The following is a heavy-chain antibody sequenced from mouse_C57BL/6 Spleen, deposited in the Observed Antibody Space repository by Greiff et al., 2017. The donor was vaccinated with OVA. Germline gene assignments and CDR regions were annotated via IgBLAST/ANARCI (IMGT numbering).Heavy chain of an antibody. CDR3: TRPYGGYAMDY. J-gene: IGHJ4*01. CDR2: IDPETGGT. CDR1: GYTFTDYE. D-gene: IGHD1-1*02. Sequence: VKVVESGAELVRPGASVTLSCKASGYTFTDYEMHWVKQTPVHGLEWIGAIDPETGGTAYNQKFKGKAILTADKSSSTAYMELRSLTSEDSAVYYCTRPYGGYAMDYWGQGTSVTVSS. V-gene: IGHV1-15*01.